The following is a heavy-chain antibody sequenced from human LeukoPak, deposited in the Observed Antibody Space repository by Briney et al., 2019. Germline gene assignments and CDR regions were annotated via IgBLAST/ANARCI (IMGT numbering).Heavy chain of an antibody. CDR2: ISGSGGTT. V-gene: IGHV3-23*01. CDR1: GFTFSSYE. CDR3: AREGHERLYYDY. Sequence: GGSLRLSCAASGFTFSSYEMNWVRQAPGKGLEWVSGISGSGGTTYYADSVKGRFTISRDNSKNTLYLQMNSLRAEDTALYYCAREGHERLYYDYWGQGTLVTVSS. J-gene: IGHJ4*02. D-gene: IGHD3-3*01.